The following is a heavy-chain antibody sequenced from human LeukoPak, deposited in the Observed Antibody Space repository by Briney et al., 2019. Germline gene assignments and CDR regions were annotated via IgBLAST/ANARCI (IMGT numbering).Heavy chain of an antibody. CDR1: GFTFTSSA. D-gene: IGHD3-22*01. J-gene: IGHJ4*02. CDR3: AALGVGDYYDSSGYYNDY. CDR2: IVVGSGNT. V-gene: IGHV1-58*02. Sequence: SVKVSCKASGFTFTSSAMQWVRQARGQRLEWIGWIVVGSGNTNYAQKFQERVTITRDMSTSTAYMELSSLRSEDTAVYYCAALGVGDYYDSSGYYNDYWGQGTLVTVSS.